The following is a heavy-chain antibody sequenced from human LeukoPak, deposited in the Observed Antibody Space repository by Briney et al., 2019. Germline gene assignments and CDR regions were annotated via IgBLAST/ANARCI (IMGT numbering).Heavy chain of an antibody. Sequence: GGSLRLSCAASGFTFSSYGMHWVRQAPGKGLEWVSSISSSSSYIYYADSVKGRFTISRDNAKNSLYLQMNSLRAEDTAVYYCARESGAHGAFDIWGQGTMVTVSS. CDR3: ARESGAHGAFDI. CDR1: GFTFSSYG. J-gene: IGHJ3*02. V-gene: IGHV3-21*01. D-gene: IGHD3-10*01. CDR2: ISSSSSYI.